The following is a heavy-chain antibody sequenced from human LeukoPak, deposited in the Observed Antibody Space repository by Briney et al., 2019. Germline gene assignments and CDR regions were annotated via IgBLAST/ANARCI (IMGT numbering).Heavy chain of an antibody. Sequence: GGSLRLSCAASGFTFSSYSMNWVRQAPGKGLEWVSYISSSSSTIYYADSVKGRFTISRDNAKNSLYLQMNSLRDEDTAVYYCARASDYGDYGGGLDYWGQGTLVTVSS. J-gene: IGHJ4*02. V-gene: IGHV3-48*02. D-gene: IGHD4-17*01. CDR1: GFTFSSYS. CDR2: ISSSSSTI. CDR3: ARASDYGDYGGGLDY.